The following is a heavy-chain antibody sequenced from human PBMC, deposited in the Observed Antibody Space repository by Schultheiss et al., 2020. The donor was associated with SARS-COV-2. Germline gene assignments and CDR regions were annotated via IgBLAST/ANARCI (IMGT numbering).Heavy chain of an antibody. Sequence: SQTLSLTCTVSGGSISSSSYYWGWIRQPPGKGLEWIGEINHSGSTNYNPSLKSRVTISVDTSKNQFSLKLSSVTAADTAVYYCASIIIDDSSGIDYWGQGTLVTVSS. V-gene: IGHV4-39*07. D-gene: IGHD3-22*01. CDR2: INHSGST. CDR3: ASIIIDDSSGIDY. J-gene: IGHJ4*02. CDR1: GGSISSSSYY.